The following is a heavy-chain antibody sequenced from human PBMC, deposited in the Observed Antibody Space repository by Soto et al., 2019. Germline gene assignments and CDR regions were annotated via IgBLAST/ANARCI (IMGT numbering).Heavy chain of an antibody. Sequence: QVQLVESGGGVVQPGRSLRLSCAASGFTFSSYGMHWVRQAPGKGLEWVAVISYDGSNKYYADSVKGRFTISRDNSKNTLYLQMNSLRAEDTAVYYCAKDQAGFQYRYSTRGPLDYWGQGTLVTVSS. CDR3: AKDQAGFQYRYSTRGPLDY. CDR2: ISYDGSNK. D-gene: IGHD6-13*01. V-gene: IGHV3-30*18. CDR1: GFTFSSYG. J-gene: IGHJ4*02.